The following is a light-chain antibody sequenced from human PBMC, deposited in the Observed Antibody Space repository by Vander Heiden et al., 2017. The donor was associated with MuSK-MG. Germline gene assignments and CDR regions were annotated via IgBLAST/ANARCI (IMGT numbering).Light chain of an antibody. Sequence: SVLTLPPSVSAAPAHPVTISCPGSTSNILPGYDVHWYQYLPGTVPKLLIYSNSNRPSGVPDRFSGSKSGTSASMAITGLQADDEADYYCQSYDGTLGGVFGGGTKLTVL. CDR1: TSNILPGYD. V-gene: IGLV1-40*01. J-gene: IGLJ2*01. CDR2: SNS. CDR3: QSYDGTLGGV.